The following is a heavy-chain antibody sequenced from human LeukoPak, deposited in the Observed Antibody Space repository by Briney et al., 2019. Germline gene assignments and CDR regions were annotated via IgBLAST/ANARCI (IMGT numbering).Heavy chain of an antibody. Sequence: GGSLRLSCAASGVTLCSDVMSCGCQTPGKGLWWGSAISVTGDSTYYAESVKGGVTISRENPKDTLCLQMSSLRAEDTAVYYCAKDLVPGFCSSTTCSYYFDYWGQGTLVTVSS. V-gene: IGHV3-23*01. J-gene: IGHJ4*02. CDR3: AKDLVPGFCSSTTCSYYFDY. CDR2: ISVTGDST. CDR1: GVTLCSDV. D-gene: IGHD2-2*01.